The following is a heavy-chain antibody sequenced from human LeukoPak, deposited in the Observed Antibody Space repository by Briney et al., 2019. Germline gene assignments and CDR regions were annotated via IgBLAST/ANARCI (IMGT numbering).Heavy chain of an antibody. Sequence: ASVTVSCTASGYTFTSYYMHWVRQAPGQGLEWMGIINPSGGSTSYAQKFQGRVTMTRDTSTSTVYMELSSLRSEDTAVYYCARGQLTYYDFWSGYSTLDYWGQGTLVTVSS. D-gene: IGHD3-3*01. CDR2: INPSGGST. CDR3: ARGQLTYYDFWSGYSTLDY. CDR1: GYTFTSYY. V-gene: IGHV1-46*01. J-gene: IGHJ4*02.